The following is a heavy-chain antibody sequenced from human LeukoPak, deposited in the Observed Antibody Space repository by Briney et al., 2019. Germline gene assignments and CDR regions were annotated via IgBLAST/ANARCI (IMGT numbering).Heavy chain of an antibody. CDR2: FDPEDGET. CDR1: GYTLTELS. J-gene: IGHJ4*02. CDR3: ATFRSLDYYDSSGYPPAFDY. Sequence: ASVKVSCKVSGYTLTELSMHWVRQAPGKGLEWMGGFDPEDGETIHAQKFQGRVTMTEDTSTDTAYMELSSLRSEDTAVYYCATFRSLDYYDSSGYPPAFDYWGQGTLVTVSS. D-gene: IGHD3-22*01. V-gene: IGHV1-24*01.